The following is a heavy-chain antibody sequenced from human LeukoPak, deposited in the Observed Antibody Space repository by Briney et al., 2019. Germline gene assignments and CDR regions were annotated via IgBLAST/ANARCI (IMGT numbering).Heavy chain of an antibody. D-gene: IGHD3-10*01. CDR2: ISGSGNST. J-gene: IGHJ6*03. CDR3: AKGIYGSSSYYSNYYYNMDV. CDR1: GFTFSSYG. Sequence: GGSLRLSCAASGFTFSSYGMSWVRQAPGKGLEWVSAISGSGNSTDYADSVKGRFTISRDNSKNTLYLQMNSLRAEDTAVYYCAKGIYGSSSYYSNYYYNMDVWGKGTTVTISS. V-gene: IGHV3-23*01.